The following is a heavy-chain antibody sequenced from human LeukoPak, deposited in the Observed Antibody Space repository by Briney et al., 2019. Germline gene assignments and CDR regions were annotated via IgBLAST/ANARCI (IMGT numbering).Heavy chain of an antibody. V-gene: IGHV3-48*03. Sequence: PGGSLRLSCAASGFTVSSYEFYWVRQAPGKGREWVSYISSDGTTIKYADSVKGRFTISRDDAKRSLYLQMNGLRADDMAIYYCGAARQYVGAFDIWGQGTVVTVSS. CDR1: GFTVSSYE. D-gene: IGHD3-16*01. J-gene: IGHJ3*02. CDR2: ISSDGTTI. CDR3: GAARQYVGAFDI.